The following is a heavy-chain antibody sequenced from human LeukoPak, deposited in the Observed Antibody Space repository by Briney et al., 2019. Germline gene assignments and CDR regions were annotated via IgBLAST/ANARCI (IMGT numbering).Heavy chain of an antibody. D-gene: IGHD3-10*01. Sequence: GGSLRLSCAASGFTFSSYGMHWVRQAPGKGLEWVAFIRYDGSNKYYADSVKGRFTISRDNSKNTLYLQMNSLGAEDTAVYYCGKKYYYGFYYYFYLGGRGKGATVTVS. CDR1: GFTFSSYG. V-gene: IGHV3-30*02. CDR2: IRYDGSNK. J-gene: IGHJ6*03. CDR3: GKKYYYGFYYYFYLGG.